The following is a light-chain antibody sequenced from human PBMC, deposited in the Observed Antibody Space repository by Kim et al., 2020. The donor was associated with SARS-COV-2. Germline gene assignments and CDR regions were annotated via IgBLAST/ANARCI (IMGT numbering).Light chain of an antibody. CDR3: QQYHDAPYT. J-gene: IGKJ2*01. CDR2: AAS. Sequence: SASVGNRVTITCHASEHIGKSLNLHHQKGGRAPKLLIYAASELETGVPSRFSGGGSETDFILTITSLQPEDIGTYYCQQYHDAPYTFGQGTKLEI. CDR1: EHIGKS. V-gene: IGKV1-33*01.